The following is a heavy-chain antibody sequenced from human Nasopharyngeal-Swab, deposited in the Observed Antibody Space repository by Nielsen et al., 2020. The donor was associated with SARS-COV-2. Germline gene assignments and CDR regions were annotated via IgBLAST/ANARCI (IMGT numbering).Heavy chain of an antibody. D-gene: IGHD3-22*01. Sequence: GGSLRLSCAASGFTFSSYSMNWVRQAPGKGLEWVSSISSSSSYIYYADSVKGRFTISRDNAKNSLYLQMNSLRAEDTAVYYCARPLYYYDSSGYSNYYFDYWGQGTLVTVSS. CDR2: ISSSSSYI. V-gene: IGHV3-21*01. CDR1: GFTFSSYS. J-gene: IGHJ4*02. CDR3: ARPLYYYDSSGYSNYYFDY.